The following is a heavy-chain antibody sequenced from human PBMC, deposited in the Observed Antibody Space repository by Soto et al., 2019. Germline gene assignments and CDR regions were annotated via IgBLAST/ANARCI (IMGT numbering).Heavy chain of an antibody. Sequence: SEPMSLTCSVSGGSISSGDYYWTWIRQPPGEGLEWIGYIYYTGRTSSTPSLESRVTISIDTSKNQFSLKLSSVSAADTAVYYCAREGSTSPEYFDFWGPGTLVTVSS. CDR2: IYYTGRT. CDR1: GGSISSGDYY. J-gene: IGHJ4*02. V-gene: IGHV4-30-4*01. D-gene: IGHD6-6*01. CDR3: AREGSTSPEYFDF.